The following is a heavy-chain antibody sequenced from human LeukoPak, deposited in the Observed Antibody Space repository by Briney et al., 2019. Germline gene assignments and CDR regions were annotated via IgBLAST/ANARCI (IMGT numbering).Heavy chain of an antibody. CDR2: ISGGGETR. D-gene: IGHD4-23*01. CDR3: ARDANGGNLPFDY. CDR1: GFTFNTYE. J-gene: IGHJ4*02. V-gene: IGHV3-48*03. Sequence: GGSLRLSCAASGFTFNTYEMNWVRQAPGKGLEWVSYISGGGETRYYADSVKGRFTISRDNAKNSLYLQMNSLRVEDTAVYYCARDANGGNLPFDYWGQGTPVTVSS.